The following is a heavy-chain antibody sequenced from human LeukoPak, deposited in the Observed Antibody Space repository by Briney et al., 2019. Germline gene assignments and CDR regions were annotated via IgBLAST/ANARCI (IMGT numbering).Heavy chain of an antibody. Sequence: GGSLRLSCAASGFTFSSYGMHWVCQAQGKGLGWVSFIRFDGSNKYYADSVKDRFPISRDNSKNTLYLQMNSLRAEDTAVYYCAKDLRWLQSAFVYWGQGSQVTVSS. J-gene: IGHJ4*02. CDR2: IRFDGSNK. V-gene: IGHV3-30*02. CDR3: AKDLRWLQSAFVY. CDR1: GFTFSSYG. D-gene: IGHD5-24*01.